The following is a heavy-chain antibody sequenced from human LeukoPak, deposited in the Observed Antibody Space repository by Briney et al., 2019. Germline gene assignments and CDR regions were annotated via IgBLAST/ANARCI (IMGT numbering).Heavy chain of an antibody. Sequence: ASVKVSCKASGYTFTICSISLVRQAPGQGLEWMGWISAYNGKTKYAQKLQGRVTMTTETSTSTAYMELRILRSDDTAVYYCCVARQQLGCANWFDPWGQGTLVTVSS. D-gene: IGHD6-13*01. J-gene: IGHJ5*02. V-gene: IGHV1-18*01. CDR1: GYTFTICS. CDR3: CVARQQLGCANWFDP. CDR2: ISAYNGKT.